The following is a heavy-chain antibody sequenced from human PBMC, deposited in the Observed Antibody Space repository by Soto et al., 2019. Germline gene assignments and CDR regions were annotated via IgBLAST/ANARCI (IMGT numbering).Heavy chain of an antibody. D-gene: IGHD6-25*01. J-gene: IGHJ4*02. CDR3: ARLGSGWPFDN. CDR1: GDSISSSGYY. V-gene: IGHV4-39*01. CDR2: IDYSGST. Sequence: QLQLQESGPGLVKPSETLSLTCTVSGDSISSSGYYWVWIRQPPGKGLEWIGRIDYSGSTSYNPSLKSRVTIFRDTSMNQVSLNRSSVTAADTAVYYCARLGSGWPFDNWGQGTLVTVSS.